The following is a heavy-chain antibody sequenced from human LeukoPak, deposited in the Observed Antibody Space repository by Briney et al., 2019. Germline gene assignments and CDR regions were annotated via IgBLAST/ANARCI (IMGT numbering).Heavy chain of an antibody. V-gene: IGHV3-23*01. CDR1: GFTFSNYV. CDR3: AKGLNWFDP. D-gene: IGHD2-8*01. J-gene: IGHJ5*02. Sequence: PGGSLRLSCAASGFTFSNYVMSWVRQAPGKGLEWVSGLSGSGSSVYYADSVRGRLTISRDNSRNTLYLQLDSLRADDTAVYYCAKGLNWFDPWGQGTLVTVSS. CDR2: LSGSGSSV.